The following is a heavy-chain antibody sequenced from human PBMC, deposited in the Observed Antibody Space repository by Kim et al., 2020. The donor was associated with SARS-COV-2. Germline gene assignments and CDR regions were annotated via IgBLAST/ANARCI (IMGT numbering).Heavy chain of an antibody. CDR1: GFTFSSYA. CDR2: ISYDGSNK. J-gene: IGHJ3*02. Sequence: GGSLRLSCAASGFTFSSYAMHWVRQAPGKGLEWVAVISYDGSNKYYADSVKGRFTISRDNSKNTLYLQMNSLRAEDTAVYYCARDSVGYYDILTGLFAFDIWGQGTMVTVSS. V-gene: IGHV3-30*04. D-gene: IGHD3-9*01. CDR3: ARDSVGYYDILTGLFAFDI.